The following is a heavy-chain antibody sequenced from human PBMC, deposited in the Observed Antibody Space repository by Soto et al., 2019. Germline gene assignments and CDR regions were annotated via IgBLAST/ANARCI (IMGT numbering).Heavy chain of an antibody. Sequence: PSETLSLTCTVSGGSISSSSYYWGWIRQPPGKGLEWIGSIYYSGSTYYNPSLRSRVTISVDTSKNQFSLKLSSVTAADTAVYYCASEARYYYGSGSRDAFDIWGQGTMVTVSS. CDR3: ASEARYYYGSGSRDAFDI. J-gene: IGHJ3*02. D-gene: IGHD3-10*01. V-gene: IGHV4-39*01. CDR2: IYYSGST. CDR1: GGSISSSSYY.